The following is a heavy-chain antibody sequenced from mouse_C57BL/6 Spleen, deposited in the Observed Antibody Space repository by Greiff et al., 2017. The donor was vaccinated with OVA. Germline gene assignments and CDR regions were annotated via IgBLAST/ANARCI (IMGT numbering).Heavy chain of an antibody. CDR3: ARDSSGPHYYAMDY. D-gene: IGHD3-2*02. V-gene: IGHV1-52*01. J-gene: IGHJ4*01. CDR2: IDPSDSET. CDR1: GYTFTSYW. Sequence: QVQLKQPGAELVRPGSSVKLSCKASGYTFTSYWMHWVKQRPIQGLEWIGNIDPSDSETHYNQKFKDKATLTVDKSSSTAYMQLSSLTSDDSAVYYCARDSSGPHYYAMDYWGQGTSVTVSS.